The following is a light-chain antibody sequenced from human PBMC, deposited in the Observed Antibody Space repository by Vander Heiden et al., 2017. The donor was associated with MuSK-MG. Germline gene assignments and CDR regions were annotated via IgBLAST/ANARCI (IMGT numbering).Light chain of an antibody. CDR3: QQYGS. CDR1: QSVSSSY. CDR2: GAS. J-gene: IGKJ3*01. V-gene: IGKV3-20*01. Sequence: EIVLTQSPGTLSLSPGERATLSCRASQSVSSSYLAWYQQKPGQAPRLLIYGASSRATGIPDRFSGSGSGTDFTLTISRLEPEDFAVYYCQQYGSFGPGTKVXIK.